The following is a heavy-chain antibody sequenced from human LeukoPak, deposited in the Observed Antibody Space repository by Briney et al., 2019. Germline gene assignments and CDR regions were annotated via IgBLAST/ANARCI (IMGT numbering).Heavy chain of an antibody. Sequence: GESLKISCKGSGYSINNYWIGWVRQMPGKGLEWMGIIYPADSDIRYSPSFQGQVTISADKSISTAYLQWSSLKASDTAMYYCASQVYCSGGSCYTWFDPWGQGTLVTVSS. CDR1: GYSINNYW. J-gene: IGHJ5*02. CDR2: IYPADSDI. D-gene: IGHD2-15*01. CDR3: ASQVYCSGGSCYTWFDP. V-gene: IGHV5-51*01.